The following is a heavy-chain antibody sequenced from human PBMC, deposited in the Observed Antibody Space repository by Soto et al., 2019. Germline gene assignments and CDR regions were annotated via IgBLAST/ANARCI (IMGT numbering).Heavy chain of an antibody. V-gene: IGHV3-23*01. CDR1: GFTFSSYA. CDR3: AKDRERIATRSIDY. Sequence: EVQLLEYGGGLVQPGRSLRLSCAASGFTFSSYAMSWVRQAPGKGLEWVSGISGSGVSTYYADSVKGRFTISRDNSKSTLYLQMNSLRAEDTAVYYCAKDRERIATRSIDYWGQGTLVTVSS. J-gene: IGHJ4*02. CDR2: ISGSGVST. D-gene: IGHD6-6*01.